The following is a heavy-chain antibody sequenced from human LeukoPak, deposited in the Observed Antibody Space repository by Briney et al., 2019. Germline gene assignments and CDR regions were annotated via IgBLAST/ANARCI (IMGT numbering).Heavy chain of an antibody. CDR1: GFRFDIYW. D-gene: IGHD3-16*01. CDR3: ARRQGGQNWYFDL. V-gene: IGHV5-51*01. J-gene: IGHJ2*01. CDR2: IYPGDSDT. Sequence: GESLKISFQGSGFRFDIYWIGWVRQIPGKGLEWMGNIYPGDSDTRYSPSFQGQATMSADKSSGTAYLQWSSLKASDTAMYYCARRQGGQNWYFDLWGRGTVVTVSS.